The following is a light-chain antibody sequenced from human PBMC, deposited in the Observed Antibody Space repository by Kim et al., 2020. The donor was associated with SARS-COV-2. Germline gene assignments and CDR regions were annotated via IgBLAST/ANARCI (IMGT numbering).Light chain of an antibody. CDR1: GSCGNNC. CDR2: SVS. J-gene: IGKJ2*01. CDR3: QQYGIEPPYT. V-gene: IGKV3-20*01. Sequence: SSGGRTTLSCRTRGSCGNNCLAGYQQKAGRATRLLIYSVSNRATGSTDSFSGSGSGSDCTLTISRLEPEDFAVYYCQQYGIEPPYTFGQGTNLEI.